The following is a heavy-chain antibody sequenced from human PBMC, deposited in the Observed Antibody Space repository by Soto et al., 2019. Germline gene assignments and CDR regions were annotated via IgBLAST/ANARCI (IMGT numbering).Heavy chain of an antibody. J-gene: IGHJ4*02. V-gene: IGHV1-18*04. Sequence: ASVKVSCKASGYSFTSYAIIRVRQAPGQGLEWMGWISTYNGNTNYAQKLQGRVTMTRDTSTSTVYMELSSLRSEDTAVYYCARDRYLTYYYDSSGYYYFDYWGQGTLVTVSS. CDR3: ARDRYLTYYYDSSGYYYFDY. D-gene: IGHD3-22*01. CDR2: ISTYNGNT. CDR1: GYSFTSYA.